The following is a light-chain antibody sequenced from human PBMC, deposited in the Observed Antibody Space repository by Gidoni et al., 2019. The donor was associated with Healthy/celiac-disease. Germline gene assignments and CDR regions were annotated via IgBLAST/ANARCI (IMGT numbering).Light chain of an antibody. Sequence: AIQMTQSPSSLAASVGDRVTITCRASQGIRNDLGWYQQKPGKASKLLIYAASSLQSGVPSRFSGGGSGTDFTLTISSLQPEDFATYYCLQDYNYPRTFGQGTKVEI. CDR3: LQDYNYPRT. CDR2: AAS. J-gene: IGKJ1*01. V-gene: IGKV1-6*01. CDR1: QGIRND.